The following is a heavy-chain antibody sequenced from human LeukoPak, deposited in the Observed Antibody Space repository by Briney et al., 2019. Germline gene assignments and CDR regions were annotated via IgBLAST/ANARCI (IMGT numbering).Heavy chain of an antibody. CDR3: ARVGYDFWSGYPIYYYYYMDV. CDR1: GGSLSRYD. D-gene: IGHD3-3*01. V-gene: IGHV4-4*07. J-gene: IGHJ6*03. Sequence: PSETLSLTCSVSGGSLSRYDWGWVRQPAGNGLEWIGRICSCGSSDYSPSLESRVTMSVDTSKNQLSLRLSSVTAADTAVYYCARVGYDFWSGYPIYYYYYMDVWGKGTTVTVSS. CDR2: ICSCGSS.